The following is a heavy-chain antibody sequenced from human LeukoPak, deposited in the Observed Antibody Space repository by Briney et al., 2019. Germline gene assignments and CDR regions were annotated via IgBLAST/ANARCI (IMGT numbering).Heavy chain of an antibody. D-gene: IGHD3-22*01. CDR3: ARDPGDSSGYWSYFDY. Sequence: GGSLRLSCAASGFTFGSYAMHWVRQAPGKGLEWVAVISYDGSNKYYADSVKGRFTISRDNSKNTLYLQMNSLRAEDTAVYYCARDPGDSSGYWSYFDYWGQGTLVTVSS. V-gene: IGHV3-30-3*01. J-gene: IGHJ4*02. CDR2: ISYDGSNK. CDR1: GFTFGSYA.